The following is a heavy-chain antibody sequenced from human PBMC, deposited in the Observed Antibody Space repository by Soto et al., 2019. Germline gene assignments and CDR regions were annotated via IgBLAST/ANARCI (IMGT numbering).Heavy chain of an antibody. J-gene: IGHJ4*01. CDR1: GFTFSSYG. CDR2: IGYGGRKE. Sequence: SQTLSCAASGFTFSSYGMDWGRQAPAKGMEWVAVIGYGGRKEQYADSVKGRLTISGDNSKNARYLEMNSRRNTDTVVYYCAKILYSRYACPDFATWGNETLVT. D-gene: IGHD2-2*01. V-gene: IGHV3-30*18. CDR3: AKILYSRYACPDFAT.